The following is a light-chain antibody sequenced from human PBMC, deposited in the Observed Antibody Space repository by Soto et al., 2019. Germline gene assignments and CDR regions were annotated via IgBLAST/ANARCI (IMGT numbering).Light chain of an antibody. CDR3: MQGTHWPPYT. CDR1: QSLAYIDGNTY. Sequence: EVVMTQSPLSLPVTLGQPASISCRSSQSLAYIDGNTYLSWFQQRPGQSPRRIIYKVSNREYGVPVRFSGSGSGTDFTLKISRVEAEDVGVYYCMQGTHWPPYTFGQGTKLEIK. CDR2: KVS. J-gene: IGKJ2*01. V-gene: IGKV2-30*01.